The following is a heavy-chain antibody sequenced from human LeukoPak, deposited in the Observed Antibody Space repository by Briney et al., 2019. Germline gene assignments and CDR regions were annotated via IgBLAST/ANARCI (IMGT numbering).Heavy chain of an antibody. V-gene: IGHV4-59*01. CDR3: AXXXXXXYDSSGYEYYFDY. CDR2: IYYSGST. D-gene: IGHD3-22*01. J-gene: IGHJ4*02. CDR1: GGSISSCY. Sequence: PSETLSLTCTVSGGSISSCYWSWIRQPPGKGLEWIGYIYYSGSTNYNPSLTSRVTISVDTSKNQFSLKLSSVTAADTAVYYCAXXXXXXYDSSGYEYYFDYWGQGTLVTVSS.